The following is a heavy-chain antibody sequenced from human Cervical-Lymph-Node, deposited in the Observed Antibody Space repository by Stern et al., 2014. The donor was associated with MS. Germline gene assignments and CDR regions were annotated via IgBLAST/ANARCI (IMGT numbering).Heavy chain of an antibody. CDR1: GGSISGYD. Sequence: QVQLVESGPGLVKPSATLSLTCTVSGGSISGYDCSWIRQPPGKGLEWIGHTYYSGSTNYIPSLKSRVSISIDTPKNQFSLKLSSVTAADTAVYYCARSRDAYSPLAYWGQGALVTVSS. CDR3: ARSRDAYSPLAY. V-gene: IGHV4-59*01. D-gene: IGHD5-24*01. J-gene: IGHJ4*02. CDR2: TYYSGST.